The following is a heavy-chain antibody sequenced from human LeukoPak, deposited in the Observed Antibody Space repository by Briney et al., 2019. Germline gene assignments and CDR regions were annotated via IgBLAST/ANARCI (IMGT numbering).Heavy chain of an antibody. D-gene: IGHD2-21*01. CDR2: IIPIFGTA. J-gene: IGHJ6*04. CDR3: AREVVDGGYGMDV. Sequence: GASVTVSCMSSVGTFSSYAISWVRQAPGQGLEWMGGIIPIFGTANYAQKFQGRVTITADESTSTAYMELSRLRSEDTAVYYCAREVVDGGYGMDVWGKGTTVTVSS. V-gene: IGHV1-69*13. CDR1: VGTFSSYA.